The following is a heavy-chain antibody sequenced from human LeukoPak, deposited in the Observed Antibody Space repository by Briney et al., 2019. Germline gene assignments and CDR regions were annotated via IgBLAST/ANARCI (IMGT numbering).Heavy chain of an antibody. V-gene: IGHV3-53*01. Sequence: QAGGSLRLSCAASGFTVSTNYMNWVRQAPGKGLEWVSILYSGSDRYYADSVKGRFTISRDSSKNILPLQMNNLRAEDTAVYYCARVGDHFHWYLDLWGRGTLVTVSS. CDR1: GFTVSTNY. CDR2: LYSGSDR. CDR3: ARVGDHFHWYLDL. D-gene: IGHD3-10*01. J-gene: IGHJ2*01.